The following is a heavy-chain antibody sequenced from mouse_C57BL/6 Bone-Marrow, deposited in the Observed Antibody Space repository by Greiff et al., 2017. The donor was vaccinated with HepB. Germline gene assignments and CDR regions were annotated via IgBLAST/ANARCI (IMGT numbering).Heavy chain of an antibody. CDR3: ARQGRFDY. CDR2: ISGGGGNT. CDR1: GFTFSSYT. V-gene: IGHV5-9*01. Sequence: DVQLQESGGGLVKPGGSLKLSCAASGFTFSSYTMSWVRQTPEKRLEWVATISGGGGNTYYPDSVKGRFTISRDNAKNTLYLQMSSLRSEDTALYYCARQGRFDYWGQGTTLTVSS. J-gene: IGHJ2*01.